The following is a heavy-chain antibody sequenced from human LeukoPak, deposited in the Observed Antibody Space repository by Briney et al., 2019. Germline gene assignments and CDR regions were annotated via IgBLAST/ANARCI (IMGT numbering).Heavy chain of an antibody. D-gene: IGHD3-22*01. V-gene: IGHV3-7*01. Sequence: GGSLRLSCAASGFTFSSYWMSWVRQAPGKGLEWVANIKQDGSEKYYVDSVKGRFTISRDNAKNSLYLQMNSLRAEDTAVYYCARDGHRMYYYESNDYRFDSWGQGTLVTVSS. CDR3: ARDGHRMYYYESNDYRFDS. J-gene: IGHJ4*02. CDR1: GFTFSSYW. CDR2: IKQDGSEK.